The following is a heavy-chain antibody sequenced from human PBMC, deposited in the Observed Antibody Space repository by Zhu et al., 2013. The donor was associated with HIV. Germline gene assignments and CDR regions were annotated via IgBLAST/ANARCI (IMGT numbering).Heavy chain of an antibody. CDR1: GGTFSSYA. D-gene: IGHD5-12*01. Sequence: QVQLVQSGAEVKKPGSSVKVSCKASGGTFSSYAINWVRQAPGQGLEWMGWINPNSGGTNYAQKFQGRVTMTRDTSITSAYMELTRLRSDDTAVYYCARDCPSCEVADAFDIWGQGTMVTVSS. J-gene: IGHJ3*02. V-gene: IGHV1-2*02. CDR3: ARDCPSCEVADAFDI. CDR2: INPNSGGT.